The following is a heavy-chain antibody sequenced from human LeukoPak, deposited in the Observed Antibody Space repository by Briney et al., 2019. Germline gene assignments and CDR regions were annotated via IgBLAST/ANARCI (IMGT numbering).Heavy chain of an antibody. Sequence: GRSLTLSCALSALTSSSFEMNWVRHAPGKGLEWVSYIISSGGTIYYADSVKGPFTISRDNATNSLYLQMNSLRAEDTAVYYCAREPYSSARGHYYGMDVWGQGSTVTV. D-gene: IGHD6-19*01. CDR3: AREPYSSARGHYYGMDV. V-gene: IGHV3-48*03. CDR2: IISSGGTI. J-gene: IGHJ6*02. CDR1: ALTSSSFE.